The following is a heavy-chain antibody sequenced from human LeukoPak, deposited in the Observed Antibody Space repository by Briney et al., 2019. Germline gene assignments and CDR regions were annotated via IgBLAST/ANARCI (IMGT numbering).Heavy chain of an antibody. CDR1: GFTFSSYS. CDR2: ISSSSSYI. Sequence: GGSLRLSCAASGFTFSSYSMNWVRQAPGKGLEWVSSISSSSSYIYYADLVKGRFTISRDNAKNSLYLQMNSLRAEDTAVYYCARDLDSSGLNDYWGQGTLVTVSS. D-gene: IGHD6-19*01. J-gene: IGHJ4*02. CDR3: ARDLDSSGLNDY. V-gene: IGHV3-21*01.